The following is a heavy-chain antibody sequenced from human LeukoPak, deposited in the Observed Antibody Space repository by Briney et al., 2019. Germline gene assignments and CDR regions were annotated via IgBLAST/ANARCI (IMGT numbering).Heavy chain of an antibody. CDR3: ARDRSGSYYDWFDP. J-gene: IGHJ5*02. CDR2: INSSGGST. V-gene: IGHV1-46*01. Sequence: ASVKVSCKASGYSFSSYYMHWVRQAPGKGLEWMGMINSSGGSTNYAQRFQGRITMTRDTSTSTVYMELSSLRSEDTAVYYCARDRSGSYYDWFDPWGQGTLVTVSS. CDR1: GYSFSSYY. D-gene: IGHD1-26*01.